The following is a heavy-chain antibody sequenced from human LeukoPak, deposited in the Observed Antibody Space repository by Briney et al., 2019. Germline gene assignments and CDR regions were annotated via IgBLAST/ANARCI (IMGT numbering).Heavy chain of an antibody. D-gene: IGHD3/OR15-3a*01. CDR3: ARSEGLGYYYYMDV. Sequence: ASVKVSCKASGYTFTSYDINWVRQAPGQGLEWMGWISAYNGNTNYAQKLQGRVTMTTDTSTSTAYMELRSLRSDDTAVYYCARSEGLGYYYYMDVWGKGTTVTVSS. V-gene: IGHV1-18*01. CDR1: GYTFTSYD. J-gene: IGHJ6*03. CDR2: ISAYNGNT.